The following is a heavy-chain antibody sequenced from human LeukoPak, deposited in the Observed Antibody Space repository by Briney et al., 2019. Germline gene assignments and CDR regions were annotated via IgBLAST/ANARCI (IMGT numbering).Heavy chain of an antibody. CDR1: GFAFRSYW. CDR3: ARHDDYWSGYTNAAGY. V-gene: IGHV3-7*01. Sequence: SGGSLRLSCAVSGFAFRSYWMSWVRQAPGKGLEWVANIKQDGSEKYYVDSVKGRFTISRDFAKNSLDLEMNSLRAEDTAVYYCARHDDYWSGYTNAAGYWGQGTLVIVSS. D-gene: IGHD3-3*01. CDR2: IKQDGSEK. J-gene: IGHJ4*02.